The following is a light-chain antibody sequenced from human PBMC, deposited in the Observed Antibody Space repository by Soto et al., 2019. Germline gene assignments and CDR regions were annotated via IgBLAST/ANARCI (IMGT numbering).Light chain of an antibody. V-gene: IGKV1-27*01. CDR3: QRYGTSLTWT. J-gene: IGKJ1*01. CDR1: QGISNY. CDR2: AAS. Sequence: DIQMTQSPSSLSASVGDRDKISCRGSQGISNYLAWYQQKPGKVPKLLIYAASTLQSGVPSRFSGSGSGTDFTLTISSLQPEDVAVYYCQRYGTSLTWTFGQGTKVDIK.